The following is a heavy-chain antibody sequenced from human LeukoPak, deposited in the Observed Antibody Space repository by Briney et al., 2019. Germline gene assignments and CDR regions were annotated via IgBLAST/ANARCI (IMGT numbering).Heavy chain of an antibody. CDR2: IYYSGST. V-gene: IGHV4-30-4*01. CDR1: GGSISSGDYY. CDR3: AIVSGVVPAAIEDQDAADY. D-gene: IGHD2-2*01. J-gene: IGHJ4*02. Sequence: PSETLSLTCAVSGGSISSGDYYWSWIRQPPGKGLEWIGYIYYSGSTYYNPSLKSRVTISLDTSKNQFSLNLSSVTAADTAVYYCAIVSGVVPAAIEDQDAADYWGQRTLVTVSS.